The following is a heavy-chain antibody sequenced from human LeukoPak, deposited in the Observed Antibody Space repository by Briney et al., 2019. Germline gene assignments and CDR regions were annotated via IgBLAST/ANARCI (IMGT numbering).Heavy chain of an antibody. V-gene: IGHV3-64*01. Sequence: PGGSLRLSCAASGFSFSSYAMHWVRQAPGKGLEYISAISSNGDSTHYANSVKGRFTISKDNSKNTLYFQMGSLRAEDMAVYYCARGRYDSSGYEAPTAFDIWGQGTMVTVSS. D-gene: IGHD3-22*01. CDR2: ISSNGDST. CDR1: GFSFSSYA. CDR3: ARGRYDSSGYEAPTAFDI. J-gene: IGHJ3*02.